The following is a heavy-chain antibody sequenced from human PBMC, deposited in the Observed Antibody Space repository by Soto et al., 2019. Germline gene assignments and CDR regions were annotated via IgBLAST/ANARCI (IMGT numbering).Heavy chain of an antibody. D-gene: IGHD2-15*01. CDR1: GFTFSSYA. Sequence: GGSLRLSCAASGFTFSSYAMSWVRQAPGKGLEWVSAISGSGGSTYYADSVKGRFTVSRDNSKNTLYLKMNSLKAEDTAVYYCEKDLMTWDMGVGVAATTDYWGQGPLVTFSS. J-gene: IGHJ4*02. V-gene: IGHV3-23*01. CDR3: EKDLMTWDMGVGVAATTDY. CDR2: ISGSGGST.